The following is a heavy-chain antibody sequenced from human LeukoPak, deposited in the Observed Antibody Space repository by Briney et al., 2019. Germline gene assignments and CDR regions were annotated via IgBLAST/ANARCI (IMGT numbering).Heavy chain of an antibody. CDR3: RSGGAAPGAFDN. Sequence: GGSLRLSCAASGFTFSNAWMSWVRQAPGKGLEWVANIKYDGDEEYYVDSVKGRFIISRDNAKNSLYLQLNSLRVEDTAVYYCRSGGAAPGAFDNWGQGTLVTVSP. V-gene: IGHV3-7*01. J-gene: IGHJ4*02. D-gene: IGHD4/OR15-4a*01. CDR1: GFTFSNAW. CDR2: IKYDGDEE.